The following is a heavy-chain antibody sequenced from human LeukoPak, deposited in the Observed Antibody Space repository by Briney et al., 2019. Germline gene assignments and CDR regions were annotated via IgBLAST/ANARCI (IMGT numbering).Heavy chain of an antibody. CDR1: GGSISSCGYY. Sequence: SQTLSLTCTVSGGSISSCGYYWSWIRQHPGKGLEWIGYIYYSGSTYYNPSLKSRVTISVDTSKNQFSLKLSSVTAADTAVYYCATFFGRCSSTSCSHTHNWFDPWGQGTLVTVSS. CDR3: ATFFGRCSSTSCSHTHNWFDP. J-gene: IGHJ5*02. CDR2: IYYSGST. V-gene: IGHV4-31*03. D-gene: IGHD2-2*01.